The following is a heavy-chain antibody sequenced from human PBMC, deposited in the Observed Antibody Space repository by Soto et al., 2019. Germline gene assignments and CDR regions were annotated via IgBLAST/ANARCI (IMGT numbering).Heavy chain of an antibody. V-gene: IGHV4-30-4*01. Sequence: QVQLQESGPGLVKPSQTLSLTCTVSGGSISSGDYDWSWIRQHPGKGLEWIGYIYYRGSTYYNPSLKSGVTISVDTSKNQFSLKLSSVPDADTAVYDCAGEIRRDGDNDAFDIWGQGTLVTGSS. CDR1: GGSISSGDYD. CDR2: IYYRGST. J-gene: IGHJ3*02. D-gene: IGHD1-1*01. CDR3: AGEIRRDGDNDAFDI.